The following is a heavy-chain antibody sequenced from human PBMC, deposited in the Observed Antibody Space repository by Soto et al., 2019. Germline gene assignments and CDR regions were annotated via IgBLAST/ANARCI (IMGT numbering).Heavy chain of an antibody. CDR2: ISGSDGMT. J-gene: IGHJ6*01. D-gene: IGHD3-3*01. V-gene: IGHV3-23*01. Sequence: LRLSCAASGFSFGSYALSWVRQAPGKGLEWVSTISGSDGMTFYADSVKGRFTISRDNSKNTLYLQMNSLRAEDTAVYYCARVGPPYYDFWSGYYSPGHYYGMDVWGQGTTVTVSS. CDR1: GFSFGSYA. CDR3: ARVGPPYYDFWSGYYSPGHYYGMDV.